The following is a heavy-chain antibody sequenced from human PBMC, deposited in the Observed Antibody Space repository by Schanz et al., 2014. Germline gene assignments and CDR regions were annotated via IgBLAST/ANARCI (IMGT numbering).Heavy chain of an antibody. J-gene: IGHJ4*02. D-gene: IGHD3-3*01. Sequence: EVQLAESGGGVVQPGRSLRLSCAASGFTFSSYSMNWVRQAPGKGLEWVSYVSRSTPDIYYADSVKGRFTMSRDNAKNSVFLQMNSLRAEDTAVYCCVRDSFFAFDYWGQGTLVTVSS. V-gene: IGHV3-48*01. CDR3: VRDSFFAFDY. CDR2: VSRSTPDI. CDR1: GFTFSSYS.